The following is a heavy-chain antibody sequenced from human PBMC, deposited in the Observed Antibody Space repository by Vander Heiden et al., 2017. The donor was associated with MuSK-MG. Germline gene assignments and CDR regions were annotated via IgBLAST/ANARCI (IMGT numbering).Heavy chain of an antibody. Sequence: QVTLKEAGPVLVKPTETLALTCDVSGFTLSDSKLGVSWIRQPPGKALQWLAHIFSTDDTSYSESLKSRLTISRGTSKSQVVLTVTNVGPADTATYYCARATDDFKLFGIVIPDRFDFWGQGTLVTVSS. J-gene: IGHJ4*02. D-gene: IGHD3-3*01. CDR1: GFTLSDSKLG. CDR3: ARATDDFKLFGIVIPDRFDF. CDR2: IFSTDDT. V-gene: IGHV2-26*02.